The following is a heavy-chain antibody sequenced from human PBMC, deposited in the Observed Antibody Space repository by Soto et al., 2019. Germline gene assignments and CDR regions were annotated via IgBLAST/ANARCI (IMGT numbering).Heavy chain of an antibody. CDR2: INNDGSST. V-gene: IGHV3-74*03. D-gene: IGHD3-22*01. J-gene: IGHJ4*02. Sequence: GSLRLSCAASGFTLSSFFMHWVRQGPGKGLVWVSRINNDGSSTTYADSVKGRFTISRDNSKNTLYLQMNSLRAEDTAVYYCAKDEYYYDSSGYYGGEDYFDYWGQGTLVTVSS. CDR3: AKDEYYYDSSGYYGGEDYFDY. CDR1: GFTLSSFF.